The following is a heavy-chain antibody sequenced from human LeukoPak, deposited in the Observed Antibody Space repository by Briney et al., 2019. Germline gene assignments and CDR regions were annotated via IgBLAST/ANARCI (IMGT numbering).Heavy chain of an antibody. CDR1: GFSLSTSGVG. D-gene: IGHD2-2*01. J-gene: IGHJ3*02. Sequence: SGPTLVKPTQTLTLTCTFSGFSLSTSGVGVGWIRQPPGKALEWLALIYWNDDKRYSLSLKSRLTITKDTSKNQVVLTMTNMDPVDTATYYCAHIPAALDAFDIWGQGTMVTVSS. CDR2: IYWNDDK. V-gene: IGHV2-5*01. CDR3: AHIPAALDAFDI.